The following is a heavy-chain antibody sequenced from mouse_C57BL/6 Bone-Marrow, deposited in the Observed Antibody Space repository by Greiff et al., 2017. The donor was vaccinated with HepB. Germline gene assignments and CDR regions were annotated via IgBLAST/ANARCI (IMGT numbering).Heavy chain of an antibody. CDR2: INPNNGGT. J-gene: IGHJ1*01. V-gene: IGHV1-26*01. Sequence: VQLQQSGPELVKPGASVKISCKASGYTFTDYYMNWVKQSHGKSLEWIGDINPNNGGTSYNQKFKGKATLTVDKSSSTAYMELRSLTSEDSAVSSCSLGGHWYFAFLGPPATVPFSS. CDR3: SLGGHWYFAF. CDR1: GYTFTDYY. D-gene: IGHD1-1*02.